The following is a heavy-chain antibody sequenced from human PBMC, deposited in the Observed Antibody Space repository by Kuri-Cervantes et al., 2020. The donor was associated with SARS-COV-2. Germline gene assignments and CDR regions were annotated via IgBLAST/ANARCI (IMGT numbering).Heavy chain of an antibody. CDR2: IIPIFGTA. V-gene: IGHV1-69*13. CDR1: GGTFSSYA. D-gene: IGHD2-21*01. CDR3: ARVLWGAGVYYYYYMDV. Sequence: SVKVSCKASGGTFSSYAISWVRQAPGQGLEWMGGIIPIFGTANYAQKFQGRVAITADESTSTAYMELSSLRSEDTAVYYCARVLWGAGVYYYYYMDVWGKGTTVTVSS. J-gene: IGHJ6*03.